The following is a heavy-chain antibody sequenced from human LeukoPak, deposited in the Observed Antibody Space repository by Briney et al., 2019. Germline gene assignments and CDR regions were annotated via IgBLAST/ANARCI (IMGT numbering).Heavy chain of an antibody. Sequence: SETLSLTCTVSGGSISSYYWSWIRQPPGKGLEWIGYIYYSGSTNYNPSLKSRVTISVDTSKNQFSLKLSSVTAADTAVYYCARDPSGSYRRPIDYWGQGTLVTVSS. CDR2: IYYSGST. V-gene: IGHV4-59*12. J-gene: IGHJ4*02. CDR1: GGSISSYY. D-gene: IGHD1-26*01. CDR3: ARDPSGSYRRPIDY.